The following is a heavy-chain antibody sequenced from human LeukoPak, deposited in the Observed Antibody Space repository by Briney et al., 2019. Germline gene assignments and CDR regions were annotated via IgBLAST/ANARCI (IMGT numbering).Heavy chain of an antibody. Sequence: GGSLRLSCAASGFTFSSFWMHWVRQAPGKGLVWDSRIKSDGSSTSYADSVKGRFTISRDNAKNTLYLQMNSLRAEDTAVYYCARDLDYGGYSNFEYWGQGTLVTVSS. CDR2: IKSDGSST. D-gene: IGHD4-23*01. CDR3: ARDLDYGGYSNFEY. V-gene: IGHV3-74*01. J-gene: IGHJ4*02. CDR1: GFTFSSFW.